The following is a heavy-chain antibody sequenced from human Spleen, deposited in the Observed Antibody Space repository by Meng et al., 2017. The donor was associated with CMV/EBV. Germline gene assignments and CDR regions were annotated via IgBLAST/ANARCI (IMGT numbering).Heavy chain of an antibody. V-gene: IGHV3-30*02. Sequence: GESLKISCAASGFTFSNNGMHWVRQAPGKGLEWVALAHYLGDNTHYADSVKGRFTISRDNSKNTLFVQMNSLTTEDTAVYYCAKPYCSSTGCYGGVDYWGQGTLVTVSS. CDR2: AHYLGDNT. D-gene: IGHD2-2*01. J-gene: IGHJ4*02. CDR1: GFTFSNNG. CDR3: AKPYCSSTGCYGGVDY.